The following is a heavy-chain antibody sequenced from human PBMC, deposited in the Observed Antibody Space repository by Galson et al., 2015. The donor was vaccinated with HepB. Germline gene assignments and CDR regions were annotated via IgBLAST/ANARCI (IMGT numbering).Heavy chain of an antibody. V-gene: IGHV3-15*01. CDR1: GFTFSNAW. CDR3: TTEGVDGDYGVY. D-gene: IGHD4-17*01. Sequence: SLRLSCAASGFTFSNAWMSWVRQAPGKGLEWVGRIKSKTDGGTTDYAAPVKGRFTISRDDSKNTPYLQMNSLKTEDTAVYYCTTEGVDGDYGVYWGQGTLVTVSS. CDR2: IKSKTDGGTT. J-gene: IGHJ4*02.